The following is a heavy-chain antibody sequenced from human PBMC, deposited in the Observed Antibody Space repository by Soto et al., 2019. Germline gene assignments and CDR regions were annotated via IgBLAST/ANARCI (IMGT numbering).Heavy chain of an antibody. V-gene: IGHV1-3*01. CDR3: ARDIILTGTTGPFDY. Sequence: QVQLVQSGAEVKKPGASVKVSCKASGYTFTSYAMHWVRQAPGQRLEWMGWINAGNGNTKYSQKFQGRVTITRDTSASTAYMELSSLRSEDTAVYYCARDIILTGTTGPFDYWGQGTLVTVSS. D-gene: IGHD1-20*01. CDR2: INAGNGNT. J-gene: IGHJ4*02. CDR1: GYTFTSYA.